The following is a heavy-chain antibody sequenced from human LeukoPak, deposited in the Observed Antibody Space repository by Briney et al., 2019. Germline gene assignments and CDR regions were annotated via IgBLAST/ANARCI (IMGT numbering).Heavy chain of an antibody. V-gene: IGHV3-30-3*01. CDR2: ISYDGSNK. CDR3: ARDQSPIAAAAPYYYYYGMDV. D-gene: IGHD6-13*01. J-gene: IGHJ6*02. CDR1: GFTFSSYA. Sequence: GALRLSCAASGFTFSSYAMHWVRQAPGKGLEWVAVISYDGSNKCYADSVKGRFTISRDNSKNTLYLQMNSLRAEDTAVYYCARDQSPIAAAAPYYYYYGMDVWGQGTTVTVSS.